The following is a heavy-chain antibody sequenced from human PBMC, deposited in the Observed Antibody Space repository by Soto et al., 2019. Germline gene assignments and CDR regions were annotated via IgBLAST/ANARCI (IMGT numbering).Heavy chain of an antibody. CDR3: AADPYCGGDCYFDY. V-gene: IGHV1-58*01. Sequence: SGKVSCKASGFTFFTSAVQWVRQARGQRLEWIGWIVVGSGNTNYAQKFEERVTITRDMSTNTAYMELTSLRSEDTAVYYCAADPYCGGDCYFDYWGQGIMVTVSS. CDR1: GFTFFTSA. J-gene: IGHJ4*02. D-gene: IGHD2-21*02. CDR2: IVVGSGNT.